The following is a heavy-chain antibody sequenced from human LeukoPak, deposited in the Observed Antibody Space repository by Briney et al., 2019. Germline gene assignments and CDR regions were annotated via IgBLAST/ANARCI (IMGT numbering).Heavy chain of an antibody. Sequence: PGGSLRLSCSASGFTFSTYAMHWVRQAPGKGLEYVSAISRNGGRTYYADSVKGRFTISRDNSKNTLYLQMNSLRVEDTAVYYCAKGDGYYYYGMDVWGQGTTVTVSS. J-gene: IGHJ6*02. CDR1: GFTFSTYA. V-gene: IGHV3-64*04. CDR3: AKGDGYYYYGMDV. CDR2: ISRNGGRT.